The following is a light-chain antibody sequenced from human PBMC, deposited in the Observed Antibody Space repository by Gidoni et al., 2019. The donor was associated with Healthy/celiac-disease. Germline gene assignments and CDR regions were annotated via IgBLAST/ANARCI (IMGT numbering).Light chain of an antibody. J-gene: IGKJ4*01. Sequence: DIVITQSPSSLALSLGERATINCKSSQSVLYSSNNKNYLAWYQQKPGQPPKLLIYWASTRESGVPDRFSGSGSGTDFTLTISSLQAEDVAVYYCQQYYSTPLTFGGGTKVEIK. CDR3: QQYYSTPLT. V-gene: IGKV4-1*01. CDR1: QSVLYSSNNKNY. CDR2: WAS.